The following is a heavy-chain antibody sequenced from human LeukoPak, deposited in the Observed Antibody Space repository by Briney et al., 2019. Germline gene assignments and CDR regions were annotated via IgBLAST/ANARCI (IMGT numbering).Heavy chain of an antibody. Sequence: SQTLSLTCTVSGGSISSGSYYWSWIRQPAGKGLEWIGRIYSSGSTNYNPSLKSRVTISLDTSKNQFSLKLSSVTAADTAVYYCARMWSSSWYAGSNTPNHGYWFDPWGQGTLVTVSS. CDR1: GGSISSGSYY. CDR3: ARMWSSSWYAGSNTPNHGYWFDP. CDR2: IYSSGST. V-gene: IGHV4-61*02. J-gene: IGHJ5*02. D-gene: IGHD6-13*01.